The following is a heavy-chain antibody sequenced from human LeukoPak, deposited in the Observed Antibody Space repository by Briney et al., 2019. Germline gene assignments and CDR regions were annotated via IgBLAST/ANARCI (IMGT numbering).Heavy chain of an antibody. J-gene: IGHJ3*02. V-gene: IGHV4-30-2*01. D-gene: IGHD5-12*01. CDR1: GDSLRRGGFF. Sequence: SETLSLTCAVSGDSLRRGGFFGTWIRQPPGRGLGRIGNFHHSGNIYYNPSLRSRVTISINLSKNQFSLKLSSVTAADTAVYYCARSGSLDSGYDSILYRAAFDIWGQGTLVSVSS. CDR2: FHHSGNI. CDR3: ARSGSLDSGYDSILYRAAFDI.